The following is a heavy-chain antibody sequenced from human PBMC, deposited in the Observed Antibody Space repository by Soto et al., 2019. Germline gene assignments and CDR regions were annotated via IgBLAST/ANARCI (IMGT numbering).Heavy chain of an antibody. V-gene: IGHV1-3*01. CDR2: INGGKGNT. D-gene: IGHD1-1*01. J-gene: IGHJ6*02. Sequence: QVQVVQSGAEVKKPGASVKVSCKASGYSFSTYAMHWVRQAPGQGLEWMGWINGGKGNTKYSQKFKDRVTISRDTSASTGYMELSSLRSDDTAVYYCTRGKWMEENYYYHGMDVWGPGTTVTVS. CDR3: TRGKWMEENYYYHGMDV. CDR1: GYSFSTYA.